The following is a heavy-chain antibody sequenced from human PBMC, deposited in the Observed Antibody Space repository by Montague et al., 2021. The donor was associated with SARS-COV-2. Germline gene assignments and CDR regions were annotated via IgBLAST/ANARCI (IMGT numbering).Heavy chain of an antibody. D-gene: IGHD4-17*01. V-gene: IGHV3-20*04. CDR2: INWNGGST. J-gene: IGHJ4*02. CDR3: ARDGTWTTVTAAFDY. Sequence: SLRLSCAASGFTFDDYGMSWVRQAPGKGLEWVSGINWNGGSTGYADSVKGRFTISRDNAKNSLYLQMNSLRAEDTALYYCARDGTWTTVTAAFDYWGQGTLVTVSS. CDR1: GFTFDDYG.